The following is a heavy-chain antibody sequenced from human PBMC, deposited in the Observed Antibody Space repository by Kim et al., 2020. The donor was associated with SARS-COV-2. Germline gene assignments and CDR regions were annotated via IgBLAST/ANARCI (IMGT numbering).Heavy chain of an antibody. CDR3: ARGNIVVVPAAILNWFDP. V-gene: IGHV5-51*01. Sequence: GESLKISCKGSGYSFTSYWIGWVRQMPGKGLEWMGIIYPGDSDTRYSPSFQGQVTISADKSISTAYLQWSSLKASDTAMYYCARGNIVVVPAAILNWFDPWGQGTLVTVSS. J-gene: IGHJ5*02. CDR2: IYPGDSDT. CDR1: GYSFTSYW. D-gene: IGHD2-2*02.